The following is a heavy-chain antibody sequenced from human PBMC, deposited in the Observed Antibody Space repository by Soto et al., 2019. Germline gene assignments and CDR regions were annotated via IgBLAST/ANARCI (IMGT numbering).Heavy chain of an antibody. CDR2: ISGDAGST. V-gene: IGHV3-23*01. D-gene: IGHD4-17*01. CDR3: AKRVYGDYVWFDY. Sequence: EVQLLESGGGLVQPGGSLRLSCAASGFSFSDYAMSWVRQAPGKGQEWVSIISGDAGSTKYADSVKGRFTISRVNSKNTVYLQMNSLRAEDTAVYYCAKRVYGDYVWFDYWGQGTLVTVSS. J-gene: IGHJ4*02. CDR1: GFSFSDYA.